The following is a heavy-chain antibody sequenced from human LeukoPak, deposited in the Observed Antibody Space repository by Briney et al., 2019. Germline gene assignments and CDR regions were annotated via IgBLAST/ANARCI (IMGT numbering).Heavy chain of an antibody. Sequence: SETLSLTCAVYGGSFSGYYWSWIRQPPGKGLEWIGEINHSGSTNYNPSLKSRVTISVDTSKNQFSLKLSSVTAADTAVFYCARRGGSGRSFDYWGQGTLVTVSS. CDR3: ARRGGSGRSFDY. CDR1: GGSFSGYY. V-gene: IGHV4-34*01. J-gene: IGHJ4*02. CDR2: INHSGST. D-gene: IGHD3-10*01.